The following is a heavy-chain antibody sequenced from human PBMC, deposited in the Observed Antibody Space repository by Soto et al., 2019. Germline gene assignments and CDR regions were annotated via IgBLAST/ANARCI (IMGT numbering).Heavy chain of an antibody. Sequence: QLQLQESGPGLVKPSETLSLTCTVSGGSISSSSYYWGWMRQPPGKGLECIGRTYYSGSTYYNPSLKSRVTISVDTAKIQFSLKLSSVTAADSAVYYGARYSYGYGMDVWGQGTTVTVSS. V-gene: IGHV4-39*01. J-gene: IGHJ6*02. D-gene: IGHD5-18*01. CDR2: TYYSGST. CDR1: GGSISSSSYY. CDR3: ARYSYGYGMDV.